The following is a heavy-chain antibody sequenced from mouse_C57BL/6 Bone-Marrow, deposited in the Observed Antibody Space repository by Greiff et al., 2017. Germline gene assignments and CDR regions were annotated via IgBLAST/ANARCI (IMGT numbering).Heavy chain of an antibody. CDR2: IHPNSGST. Sequence: QVQLQQSGAELVKPGASVKLSCKASGYTFTSYWMHWVKQRPGQGLEWIGMIHPNSGSTNYNEKFKSKATLTVDKSSSTAYMQLSSLTSEDSAVYYCARWHYGSRDWYFDVWGTGTTVTVSS. V-gene: IGHV1-64*01. J-gene: IGHJ1*03. CDR1: GYTFTSYW. CDR3: ARWHYGSRDWYFDV. D-gene: IGHD1-1*01.